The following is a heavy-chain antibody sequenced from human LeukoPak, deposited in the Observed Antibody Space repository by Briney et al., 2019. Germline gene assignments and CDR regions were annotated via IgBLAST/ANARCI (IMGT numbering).Heavy chain of an antibody. CDR2: INHSGST. V-gene: IGHV4-34*01. D-gene: IGHD2-15*01. CDR3: ARALGYCSGGSCPNWGYYLDY. CDR1: GGSFSGYY. J-gene: IGHJ4*02. Sequence: PSETLSLTCAVYGGSFSGYYWSWIRQPPGKGLEWIGEINHSGSTNYNPSLKSRVTISVDTSKNQFSLKLSSVTAADTAVYYCARALGYCSGGSCPNWGYYLDYWGQGTLVTVSS.